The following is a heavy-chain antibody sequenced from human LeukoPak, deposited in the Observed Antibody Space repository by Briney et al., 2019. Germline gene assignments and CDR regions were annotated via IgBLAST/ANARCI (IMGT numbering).Heavy chain of an antibody. J-gene: IGHJ4*02. CDR1: GFTFSSYG. D-gene: IGHD3-22*01. Sequence: GGSLRLSCAASGFTFSSYGMSWVRQAPGKGLEWVSAISGSGGSTYYADSVKGRFTISRDNSKNTLYLQMNSLRAEDTAVYYCAIMILVFSYYFDYWGQGTLVTVSS. CDR3: AIMILVFSYYFDY. V-gene: IGHV3-23*01. CDR2: ISGSGGST.